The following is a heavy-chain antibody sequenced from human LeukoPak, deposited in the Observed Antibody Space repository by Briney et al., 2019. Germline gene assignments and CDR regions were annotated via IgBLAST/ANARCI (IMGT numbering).Heavy chain of an antibody. J-gene: IGHJ5*02. D-gene: IGHD3-9*01. CDR2: ISAYNGNT. CDR1: GYTFTSYG. V-gene: IGHV1-18*01. Sequence: ASVKVSCKASGYTFTSYGISWVRQAPGQGLEWMGWISAYNGNTNYAQKLQGRVTMTTDTSTSTAYMELRSLRSDDTAVYYCARGYDILTGYGHGFDPWGQGTLVTVSS. CDR3: ARGYDILTGYGHGFDP.